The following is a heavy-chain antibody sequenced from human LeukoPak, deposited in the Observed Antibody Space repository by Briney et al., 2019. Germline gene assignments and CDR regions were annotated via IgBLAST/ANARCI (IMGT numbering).Heavy chain of an antibody. V-gene: IGHV3-48*01. J-gene: IGHJ4*02. CDR2: ISSSSSTI. D-gene: IGHD3-10*01. CDR3: ARDLRWFGDNFDY. CDR1: GFTFSSYS. Sequence: GGSLRLSCAASGFTFSSYSMNWVRQAPGKGLEWVSYISSSSSTIYYADSVKGRFTISRDNAKNSLYLQMNSLRAEDTAVYYCARDLRWFGDNFDYWGQGTLVTVSS.